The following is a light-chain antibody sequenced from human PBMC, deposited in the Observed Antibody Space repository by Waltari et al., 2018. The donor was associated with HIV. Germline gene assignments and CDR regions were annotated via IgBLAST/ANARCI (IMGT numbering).Light chain of an antibody. J-gene: IGKJ2*01. CDR2: GVS. CDR3: QRYDRAPYT. CDR1: QGIGSD. Sequence: DVQMTQSPSSLSASVGDRVAITCRASQGIGSDLAWYQQKPGKGPRLLIYGVSTLQSGVPARFSGSGSGTDFTLTITNLQTEDFSFYYCQRYDRAPYTFGPGTRLELK. V-gene: IGKV1-27*01.